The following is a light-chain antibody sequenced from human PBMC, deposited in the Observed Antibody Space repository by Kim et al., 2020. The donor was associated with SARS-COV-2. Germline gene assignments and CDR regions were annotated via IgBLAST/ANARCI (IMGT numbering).Light chain of an antibody. CDR2: AAS. V-gene: IGKV1-39*01. J-gene: IGKJ2*01. Sequence: SASVVARVTITCRASQSISNFLNWYQQKPGKAPKLLIYAASSLQSGVPSRFSGSGSGTDFTLTISSLQPEDFATYYCQQSYSTPYTFGQGTKLEI. CDR1: QSISNF. CDR3: QQSYSTPYT.